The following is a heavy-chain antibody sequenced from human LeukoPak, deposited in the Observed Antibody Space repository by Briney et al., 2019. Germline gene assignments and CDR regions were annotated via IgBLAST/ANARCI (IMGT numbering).Heavy chain of an antibody. CDR1: GGSISSSSYY. J-gene: IGHJ5*02. CDR3: AVTTLDWFDP. Sequence: SETLSLTCTVSGGSISSSSYYWGWIRQPPGKGLEWIGTIYYSGSTYYNPSFKSRVTISVDMSKNQFSLRLSSVTAADTAVYYCAVTTLDWFDPWGQGTLVTVSS. D-gene: IGHD4-17*01. V-gene: IGHV4-39*01. CDR2: IYYSGST.